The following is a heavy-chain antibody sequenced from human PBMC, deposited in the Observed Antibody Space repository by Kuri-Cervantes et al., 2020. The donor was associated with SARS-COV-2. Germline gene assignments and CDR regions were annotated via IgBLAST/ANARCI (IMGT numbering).Heavy chain of an antibody. CDR3: AKEEKVLRFLEWLGGMDV. D-gene: IGHD3-3*01. J-gene: IGHJ6*02. CDR2: ISHDGKNK. V-gene: IGHV3-30*18. Sequence: GESLKISCAASGFNFSRTDMHWVRQAPGKGLEWVAVISHDGKNKKCIASGKGRFTISRDNSQNTLYLHMKSLRSEDTAMYYCAKEEKVLRFLEWLGGMDVWGQGTTVTVSS. CDR1: GFNFSRTD.